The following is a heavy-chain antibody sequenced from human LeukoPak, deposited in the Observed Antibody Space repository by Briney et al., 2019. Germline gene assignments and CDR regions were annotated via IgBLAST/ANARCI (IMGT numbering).Heavy chain of an antibody. CDR1: GFTFDDYT. J-gene: IGHJ6*03. CDR2: ISWDGGST. D-gene: IGHD1-14*01. V-gene: IGHV3-43*01. Sequence: GGSLRLSCAASGFTFDDYTMHWVRQAPGKGLEWVSLISWDGGSTYYADSVKGRFTISRDNSKNSLYLQMNSLRTEDTALYYCAKGKPIGYYMDVWGKGTTVTVSS. CDR3: AKGKPIGYYMDV.